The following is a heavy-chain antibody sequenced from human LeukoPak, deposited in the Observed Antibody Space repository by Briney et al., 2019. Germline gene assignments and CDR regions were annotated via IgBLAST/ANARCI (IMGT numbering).Heavy chain of an antibody. J-gene: IGHJ4*02. CDR1: GFTFSTYG. CDR2: IHSSSTPI. V-gene: IGHV3-48*01. Sequence: PGGSLRLSCTGSGFTFSTYGMNWVRQAPGRGPEWVAYIHSSSTPIYYADSVGGRFTISRDDAKNSLYLQMNSLRGEDTAVYYCARKGYSGYNSHWGQGTLVTVSS. CDR3: ARKGYSGYNSH. D-gene: IGHD5-12*01.